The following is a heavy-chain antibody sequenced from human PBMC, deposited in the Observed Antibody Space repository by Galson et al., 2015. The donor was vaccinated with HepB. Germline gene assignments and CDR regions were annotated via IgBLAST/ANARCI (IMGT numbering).Heavy chain of an antibody. CDR2: ISTDSSFT. D-gene: IGHD6-13*01. CDR1: GFSFSDYY. J-gene: IGHJ4*02. V-gene: IGHV3-11*06. CDR3: ARDRGGGYSSNLF. Sequence: SLRLSCAASGFSFSDYYMSRIRQAPGKGLEWVSYISTDSSFTNYADSVKGRFTISRDNAKNSLYLQMNGLTAEDTAVYYCARDRGGGYSSNLFWSQGTLVTVSS.